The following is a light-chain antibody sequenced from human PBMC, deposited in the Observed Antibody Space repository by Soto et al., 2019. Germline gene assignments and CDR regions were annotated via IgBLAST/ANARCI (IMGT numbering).Light chain of an antibody. CDR2: DTS. CDR1: TGAVTSGYY. Sequence: QAVVTQEPSLTVSPGGTVTLTCGSSTGAVTSGYYPFWFQQKPGQAPRTLIYDTSNKHSWAPARFSGSLPGGKAALTLSGAQPEDEADYYCLLSYSGARVFGGGTKLTVL. CDR3: LLSYSGARV. V-gene: IGLV7-46*01. J-gene: IGLJ2*01.